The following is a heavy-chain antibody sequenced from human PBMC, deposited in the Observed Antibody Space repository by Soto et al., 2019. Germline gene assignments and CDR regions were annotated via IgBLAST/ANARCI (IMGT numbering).Heavy chain of an antibody. CDR1: GGTFSSYA. Sequence: QVQLVQSGAEVKKPGSSVKVSCKASGGTFSSYAISWVRQAPGQGLEWMGGIIPIFGTANYAQKFQGRVTITADESTSTAYMELSSLRSEDTAVYYCARWTGGIAAAEDLYYFDYWGQGTLVTVSS. J-gene: IGHJ4*02. V-gene: IGHV1-69*01. CDR2: IIPIFGTA. CDR3: ARWTGGIAAAEDLYYFDY. D-gene: IGHD6-13*01.